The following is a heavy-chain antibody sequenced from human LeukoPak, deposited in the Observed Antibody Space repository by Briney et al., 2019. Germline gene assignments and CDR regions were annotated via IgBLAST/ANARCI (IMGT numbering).Heavy chain of an antibody. D-gene: IGHD6-19*01. CDR3: ARALAVAGTFDY. J-gene: IGHJ4*02. Sequence: SETLSLTCTVSGVSISSGGYYWSWIRQHPGKGLEWIGEINHSGSTNYNPSLKSRVTISVDTSKNQFSLKLSSVTAADTAVYYCARALAVAGTFDYWGQGTLVTVSS. CDR1: GVSISSGGYY. CDR2: INHSGST. V-gene: IGHV4-31*03.